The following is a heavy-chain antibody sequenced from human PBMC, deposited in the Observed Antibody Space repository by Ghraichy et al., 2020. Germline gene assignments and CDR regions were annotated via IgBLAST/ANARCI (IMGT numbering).Heavy chain of an antibody. D-gene: IGHD3-22*01. V-gene: IGHV3-15*01. CDR3: TTDHDSSGYPQSYFDY. Sequence: GGSLRLSCAASGFTFSNAWMSWVRQAPGKGLEWVGRIKSKTDGGTTDYAAPVKGRFTISRDDSKNTLYLQMNSLKTEDTAVYYCTTDHDSSGYPQSYFDYWGQGTLVTVSS. J-gene: IGHJ4*02. CDR2: IKSKTDGGTT. CDR1: GFTFSNAW.